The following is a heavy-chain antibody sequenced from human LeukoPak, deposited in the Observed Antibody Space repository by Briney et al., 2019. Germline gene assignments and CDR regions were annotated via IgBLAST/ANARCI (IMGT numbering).Heavy chain of an antibody. CDR2: ISSSSSYI. Sequence: PGGSLRLSCAASGLTLSSYSMNWVRQAPGKGLEWVSSISSSSSYIYYADSVKGRFTISRDNAKNSFYLQMNSLRAEDTALYYCARFGQAGGYDFGRFDYWGQGTLVTVSS. CDR1: GLTLSSYS. D-gene: IGHD5-12*01. J-gene: IGHJ4*02. CDR3: ARFGQAGGYDFGRFDY. V-gene: IGHV3-21*01.